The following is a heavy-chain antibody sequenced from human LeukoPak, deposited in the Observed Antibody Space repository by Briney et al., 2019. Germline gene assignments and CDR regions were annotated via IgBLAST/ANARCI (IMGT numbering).Heavy chain of an antibody. D-gene: IGHD3-22*01. V-gene: IGHV4-30-2*01. Sequence: PSETPSLTCTVSGGSISSGGYYWSWIRQPPGKGLEWIGYIYHSGSTYYNPSLKSRVTIPVDRSKNQFSLKLSSVTAADTAVYYCAIHYYDSSPLDYWGQGTLVTVSS. CDR1: GGSISSGGYY. CDR3: AIHYYDSSPLDY. CDR2: IYHSGST. J-gene: IGHJ4*02.